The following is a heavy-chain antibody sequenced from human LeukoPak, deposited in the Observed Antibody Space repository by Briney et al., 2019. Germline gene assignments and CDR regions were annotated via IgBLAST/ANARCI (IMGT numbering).Heavy chain of an antibody. V-gene: IGHV3-64*01. J-gene: IGHJ4*02. CDR2: ISGNGGST. D-gene: IGHD1-26*01. CDR3: ARDARHSASYSDLDY. Sequence: GGSLSLSCAASGFTFSDYAIHWVRQCPGKGLEYVSTISGNGGSTFYANSVKGRFTISRDNSKNTLYLQMGSLRAEDMAVYYCARDARHSASYSDLDYWGQGTLVTVSS. CDR1: GFTFSDYA.